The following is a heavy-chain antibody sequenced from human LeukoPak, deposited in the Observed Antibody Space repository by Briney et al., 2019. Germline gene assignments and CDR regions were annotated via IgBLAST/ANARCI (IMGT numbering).Heavy chain of an antibody. Sequence: PSETLSLTCTVSGGSISSYYWSWIRQAPGKGLEWIASINYSGSTYYNPSLKSRVTISVDTSENQFSLKLSSVTAADTAVYYCARYVVYGSGKFYFDYWGQGTLVTVSS. CDR2: INYSGST. CDR1: GGSISSYY. J-gene: IGHJ4*02. CDR3: ARYVVYGSGKFYFDY. V-gene: IGHV4-59*04. D-gene: IGHD3-10*01.